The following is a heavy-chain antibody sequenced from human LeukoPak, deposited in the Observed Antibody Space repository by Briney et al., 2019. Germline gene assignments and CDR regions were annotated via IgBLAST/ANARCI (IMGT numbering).Heavy chain of an antibody. CDR3: AREFEYSTSGAGY. Sequence: SVKVSCKASGGTFSSYAISWVRQAPGQGLEWMGRIIPIFGTANYAQKFQGRVTITTDESTSTAYMELSSLRSEDTAVYYCAREFEYSTSGAGYWGQGTLVTVSS. CDR2: IIPIFGTA. V-gene: IGHV1-69*05. D-gene: IGHD6-6*01. CDR1: GGTFSSYA. J-gene: IGHJ4*02.